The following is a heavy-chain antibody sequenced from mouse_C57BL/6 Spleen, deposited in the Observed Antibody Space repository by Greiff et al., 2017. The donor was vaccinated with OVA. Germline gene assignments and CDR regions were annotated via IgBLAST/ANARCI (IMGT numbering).Heavy chain of an antibody. CDR2: RHPSDSDT. Sequence: VQLQQPGAELVKPGASVKVSCKASGYTFTSYWMHWVKQRPGQGLEWIGRRHPSDSDTNYNQKFKGKATWTGDKSSSTAYLQLSSLTSDASAFYYCAVDYYGSSYVGFAFWGPAPLVTFSA. CDR3: AVDYYGSSYVGFAF. D-gene: IGHD1-1*01. J-gene: IGHJ3*01. V-gene: IGHV1-74*01. CDR1: GYTFTSYW.